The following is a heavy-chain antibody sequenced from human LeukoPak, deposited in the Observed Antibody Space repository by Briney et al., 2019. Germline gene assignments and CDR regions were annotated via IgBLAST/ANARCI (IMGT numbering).Heavy chain of an antibody. Sequence: PGGSLRLSCAASGFTVSSNYMSWVRQAPGKGLEWVSVIYSGGSTYYADSVKGRFTISRDNSKNTLYLQMNSLRAEDTAVYYRARSKVGYSSGWFYYYYYMDVWGKGTTVTIPS. CDR3: ARSKVGYSSGWFYYYYYMDV. CDR2: IYSGGST. D-gene: IGHD6-19*01. CDR1: GFTVSSNY. V-gene: IGHV3-66*01. J-gene: IGHJ6*03.